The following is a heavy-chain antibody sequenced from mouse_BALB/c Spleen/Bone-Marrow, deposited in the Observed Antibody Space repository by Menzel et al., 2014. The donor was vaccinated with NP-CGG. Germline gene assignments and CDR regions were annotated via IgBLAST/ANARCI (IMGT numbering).Heavy chain of an antibody. Sequence: EVKLMESGGGLVKPGRSLKLPCAASGFTFSSYAMSWVRQTPEKRLEWVASISSGGSTYYPDSVKGRFTISRDNARNILYLQMSSLRSEDTAMYYCAREGGTTAHYYAMDYWGQGTSVTVSS. CDR1: GFTFSSYA. CDR3: AREGGTTAHYYAMDY. CDR2: ISSGGST. V-gene: IGHV5-6-5*01. D-gene: IGHD1-2*01. J-gene: IGHJ4*01.